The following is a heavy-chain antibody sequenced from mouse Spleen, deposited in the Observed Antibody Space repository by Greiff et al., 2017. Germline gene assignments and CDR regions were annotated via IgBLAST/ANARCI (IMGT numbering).Heavy chain of an antibody. CDR2: IYPGSGNT. CDR3: AREGQVEDAMDY. CDR1: GYTFTDYF. J-gene: IGHJ4*01. V-gene: IGHV1-76*01. D-gene: IGHD1-3*01. Sequence: QVQLQQSGTELVRPGASLKLSCKASGYTFTDYFINWVKQRPGQGLEWIARIYPGSGNTFYHENFKGKASLTTEKSSSTAYMQLTSLTSEDSAVYFCAREGQVEDAMDYWGQGTSVTVSS.